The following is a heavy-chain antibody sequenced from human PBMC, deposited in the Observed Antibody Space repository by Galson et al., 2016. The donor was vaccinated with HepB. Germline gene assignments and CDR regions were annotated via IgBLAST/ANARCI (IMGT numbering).Heavy chain of an antibody. CDR3: ARVEYASSTGAKRFDY. D-gene: IGHD2/OR15-2a*01. CDR2: MNPNSGNT. J-gene: IGHJ4*02. Sequence: SVKVSCKASGYTFTSYDIHWVRQAPGQGLEWMGWMNPNSGNTGYAQKVQGRVTLTRNNSKSTVYIELSRQRSEDMAMYYCARVEYASSTGAKRFDYWGQGTLVTVSS. CDR1: GYTFTSYD. V-gene: IGHV1-8*02.